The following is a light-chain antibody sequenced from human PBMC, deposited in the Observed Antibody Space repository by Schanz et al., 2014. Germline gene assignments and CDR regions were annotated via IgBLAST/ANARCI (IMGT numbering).Light chain of an antibody. CDR2: RAS. Sequence: DIQMTQSPSTLSASVGDRVTITCRASQSISSYLAWYQQKSGKAPKLLIYRASSLESGVPSRFSGSGSGTYFTFTISSLQPDDFATYYCQHRTFGQGTKLEIK. CDR1: QSISSY. V-gene: IGKV1-5*03. J-gene: IGKJ2*01. CDR3: QHRT.